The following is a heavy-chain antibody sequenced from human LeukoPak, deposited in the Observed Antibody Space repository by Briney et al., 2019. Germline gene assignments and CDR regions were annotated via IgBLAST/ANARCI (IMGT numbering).Heavy chain of an antibody. CDR3: ARIVGWYDVKRPEYYYYGMDV. CDR2: INPNSGGT. V-gene: IGHV1-2*02. CDR1: GYTFTGYY. Sequence: ASVKVSCKASGYTFTGYYMHWVQQAPGQGLEWMGWINPNSGGTNYAQKFQGRVTMTRDTSISTAYMELSRLRSDDTAVYYCARIVGWYDVKRPEYYYYGMDVWGQGTTVTVSS. D-gene: IGHD6-19*01. J-gene: IGHJ6*02.